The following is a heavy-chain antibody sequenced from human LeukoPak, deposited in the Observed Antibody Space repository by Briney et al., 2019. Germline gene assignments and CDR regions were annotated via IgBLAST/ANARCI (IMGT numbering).Heavy chain of an antibody. J-gene: IGHJ4*02. Sequence: ASVKVSCKASGYTFTTYEIHWVRQATGQGLEWMGWMNPNSGNTGYVQKFQGRVTMTRTTSINTAYMELSGLRSEDTAVYYCARGASRPFDYWGQGTLVTVSS. CDR3: ARGASRPFDY. V-gene: IGHV1-8*02. CDR2: MNPNSGNT. CDR1: GYTFTTYE.